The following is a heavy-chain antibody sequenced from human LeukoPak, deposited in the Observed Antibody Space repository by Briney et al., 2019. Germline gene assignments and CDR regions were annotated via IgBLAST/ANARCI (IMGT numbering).Heavy chain of an antibody. Sequence: GGSLRLSCVASGFTFDDYAMHWVRQAPRKGLEWVSLISGDGGSTYYADSVKGRFTISRDNAKNSLYLQMNSLRAEDTAVYYCARGGTRHYDILTGYYLITHYFDYWGQGTLVTVSS. CDR1: GFTFDDYA. J-gene: IGHJ4*02. V-gene: IGHV3-43*02. D-gene: IGHD3-9*01. CDR3: ARGGTRHYDILTGYYLITHYFDY. CDR2: ISGDGGST.